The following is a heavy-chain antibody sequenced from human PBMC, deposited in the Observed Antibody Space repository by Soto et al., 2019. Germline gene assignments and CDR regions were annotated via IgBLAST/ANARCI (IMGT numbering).Heavy chain of an antibody. CDR2: IYYSGSS. J-gene: IGHJ4*02. D-gene: IGHD2-15*01. Sequence: QLQLQESGPGLVKPSETLSLTCTVSGGSISSSSYYWGWIRQPPGKGLEWIGSIYYSGSSYYNPSLKSLVTISVVTSKNQFSLKLSSVTAADTAVYYCARRRPLQYCSGGSCYGGDFDYWGQGTLVTVSS. CDR3: ARRRPLQYCSGGSCYGGDFDY. CDR1: GGSISSSSYY. V-gene: IGHV4-39*01.